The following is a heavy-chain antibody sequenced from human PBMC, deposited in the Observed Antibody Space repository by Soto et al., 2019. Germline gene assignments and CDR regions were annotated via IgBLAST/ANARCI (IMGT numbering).Heavy chain of an antibody. V-gene: IGHV1-3*01. J-gene: IGHJ5*02. CDR3: ARAPTSSWKNWFDP. D-gene: IGHD6-13*01. CDR2: INAGNGNT. CDR1: GYTFTSYA. Sequence: ASVKVSCKASGYTFTSYAMHWVRQAPGQRLEWMGWINAGNGNTKYSQKFQGRVTITRDTSASTAYMELSSLRSEDTAVYYCARAPTSSWKNWFDPWCQGTLVTVSS.